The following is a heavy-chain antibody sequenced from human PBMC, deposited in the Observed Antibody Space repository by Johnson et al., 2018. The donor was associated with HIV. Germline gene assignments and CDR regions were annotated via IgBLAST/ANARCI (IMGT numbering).Heavy chain of an antibody. Sequence: VQLVESGGGLVQPGGSLRLSCAASAFSFNSYWMSWVRQAPGKGLEWVANIKQDGSERYYVDSVKGRFTISRDNANNLLYLQRDRLRAEDTAVYYCARGIPAATRGYAFDIWGQGTMVTVSS. J-gene: IGHJ3*02. D-gene: IGHD2-2*01. CDR1: AFSFNSYW. CDR2: IKQDGSER. V-gene: IGHV3-7*05. CDR3: ARGIPAATRGYAFDI.